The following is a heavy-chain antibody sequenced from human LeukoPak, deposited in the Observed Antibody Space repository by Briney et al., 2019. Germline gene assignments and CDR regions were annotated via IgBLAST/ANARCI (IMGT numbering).Heavy chain of an antibody. D-gene: IGHD6-6*01. CDR1: GFSFSGHW. J-gene: IGHJ4*02. Sequence: GGSLRLSCTASGFSFSGHWMHWARQLPGKGLVWVSRISPTGSTTSYADSVKGRFTVSRDNAKNTLYLQVNNLRAEDTAVYYCARGGAARPDYWGQGALVTVSS. V-gene: IGHV3-74*01. CDR3: ARGGAARPDY. CDR2: ISPTGSTT.